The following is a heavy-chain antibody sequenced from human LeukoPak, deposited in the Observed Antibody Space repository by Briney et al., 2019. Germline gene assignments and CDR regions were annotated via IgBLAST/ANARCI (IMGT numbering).Heavy chain of an antibody. CDR3: VRNNAMDV. J-gene: IGHJ6*02. CDR1: GFTLSNHW. CDR2: VNRDGSET. V-gene: IGHV3-7*03. Sequence: GGSLRLSCAASGFTLSNHWMTWVRQVPGRGPEWVANVNRDGSETYYLDSVKGRFAISRDNAKNSLYLQMNSLRAEDTALYYCVRNNAMDVWGQGTTVIVSS. D-gene: IGHD2-8*01.